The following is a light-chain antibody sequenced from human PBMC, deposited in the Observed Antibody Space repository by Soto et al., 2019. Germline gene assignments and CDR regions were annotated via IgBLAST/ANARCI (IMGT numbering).Light chain of an antibody. CDR1: QGIRND. V-gene: IGKV1-6*01. CDR3: LQDYTYPRT. J-gene: IGKJ1*01. Sequence: AIQMTQSPSSLSASVGDRVTITCRASQGIRNDLGWYQQKPWKAPKLLIYAASSLQSGVPSKFSGSGSGTDFTITISRLQPEDFATYYCLQDYTYPRTFGQGTKVEI. CDR2: AAS.